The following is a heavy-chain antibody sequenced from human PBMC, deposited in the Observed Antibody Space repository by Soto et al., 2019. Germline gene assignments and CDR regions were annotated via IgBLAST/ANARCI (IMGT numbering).Heavy chain of an antibody. Sequence: GGSLRLSCAASGFTFSTYSMNWVRQAPGKGLEWVSSISSNSRYIYYADLLKGRFTISRDNAQNSLFLQMLSLRDEDTAVYYCARDAAEINSYYIDFWGQGALVTVSS. CDR2: ISSNSRYI. J-gene: IGHJ4*02. CDR3: ARDAAEINSYYIDF. V-gene: IGHV3-21*01. D-gene: IGHD3-16*01. CDR1: GFTFSTYS.